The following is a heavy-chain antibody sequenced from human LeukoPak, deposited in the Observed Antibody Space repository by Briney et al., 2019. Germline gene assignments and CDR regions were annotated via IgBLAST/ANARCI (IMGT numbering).Heavy chain of an antibody. J-gene: IGHJ2*01. D-gene: IGHD3-9*01. CDR2: IYCTGST. CDR1: GVSISDYY. CDR3: ARRTYYDTLTGYNYWYFDL. V-gene: IGHV4-59*01. Sequence: KASETLSLTCTVSGVSISDYYWSWVRQPPGKGLEWIGYIYCTGSTDYNPSLKSRVTMSLDTSKNQFSLNLRSVTATDTAVYYCARRTYYDTLTGYNYWYFDLWGRGTLVTVSS.